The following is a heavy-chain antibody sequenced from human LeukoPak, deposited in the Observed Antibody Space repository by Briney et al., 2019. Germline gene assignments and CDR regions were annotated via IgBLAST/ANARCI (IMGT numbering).Heavy chain of an antibody. CDR2: IWSDGSNK. CDR1: GFTFSSYG. D-gene: IGHD3-10*01. CDR3: ATDIGSASFDN. J-gene: IGHJ4*02. V-gene: IGHV3-33*01. Sequence: GGSLRLSCAASGFTFSSYGMHWVRQAPGKGLEWVAVIWSDGSNKNYADSVKGRFTISRDNSKNTLYLQMNSLRVEDTAMYYCATDIGSASFDNWGQGTLVTVSS.